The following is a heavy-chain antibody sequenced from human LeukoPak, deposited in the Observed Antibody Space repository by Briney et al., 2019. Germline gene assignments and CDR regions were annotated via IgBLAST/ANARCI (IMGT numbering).Heavy chain of an antibody. J-gene: IGHJ5*02. Sequence: GTSLRLSCEASGSTFISYLIHWVRQAPGKGLEWVALISKDGTRDWYATSVRGRFTISRDNSKNTVYLHMNSLRPEDTALYYCAKGDCSGGSCYISAGHWFDPWGQGTLVTVSS. D-gene: IGHD2-15*01. CDR1: GSTFISYL. V-gene: IGHV3-30*18. CDR2: ISKDGTRD. CDR3: AKGDCSGGSCYISAGHWFDP.